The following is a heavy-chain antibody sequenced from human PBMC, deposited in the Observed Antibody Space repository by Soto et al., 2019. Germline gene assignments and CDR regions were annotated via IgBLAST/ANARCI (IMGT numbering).Heavy chain of an antibody. Sequence: PGGSLRLSCAASGFTFSTYAMSWVRQAPGTGLEWVSGVGGSGESTFYADSVKGRFTISRDNSKNTLYLQMNSLRAEDTAVYYCARTYASTGAYNSGWSDFFDSWGQGTLVTVSS. CDR3: ARTYASTGAYNSGWSDFFDS. V-gene: IGHV3-23*01. J-gene: IGHJ4*02. CDR2: VGGSGEST. D-gene: IGHD6-19*01. CDR1: GFTFSTYA.